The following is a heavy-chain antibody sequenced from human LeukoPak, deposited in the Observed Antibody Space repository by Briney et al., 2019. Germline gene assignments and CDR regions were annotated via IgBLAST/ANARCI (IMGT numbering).Heavy chain of an antibody. D-gene: IGHD3-10*01. CDR1: GYTFTSYY. Sequence: ASVKVSCKASGYTFTSYYMHWVRQAPGQGLEWMGIINPSGVSTSYAQNFQGRVTMTRDTSTGTVYMELSSLRSEDTAVYYCARDLRGEAGEYYFDYRGQGTLVTVSS. CDR2: INPSGVST. J-gene: IGHJ4*02. V-gene: IGHV1-46*01. CDR3: ARDLRGEAGEYYFDY.